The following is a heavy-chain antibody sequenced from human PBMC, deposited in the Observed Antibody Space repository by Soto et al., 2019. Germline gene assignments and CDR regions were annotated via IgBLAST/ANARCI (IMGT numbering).Heavy chain of an antibody. CDR2: ISGSGDSP. Sequence: EVQLLESGGGLVQPGGSLRLSCAASGFTFSNYAISWVRQAPGKGLEWVSIISGSGDSPYYADSVKGRFTISRDNSRNTLYLQMNSLRAGDSAKYYCAKEGTSGLCYIDYWGQGTLVTVSS. V-gene: IGHV3-23*01. D-gene: IGHD6-19*01. CDR1: GFTFSNYA. CDR3: AKEGTSGLCYIDY. J-gene: IGHJ4*02.